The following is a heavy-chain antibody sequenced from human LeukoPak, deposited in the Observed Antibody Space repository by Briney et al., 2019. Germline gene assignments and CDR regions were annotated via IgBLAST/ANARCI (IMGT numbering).Heavy chain of an antibody. D-gene: IGHD4-11*01. CDR2: ISYDENKK. CDR1: GLTFNSFG. Sequence: PGRSLRLSCAASGLTFNSFGFHWARQAPGKGLEWVAVISYDENKKYYTESVKSRFTLSRDNSMNTLYLQMTGLRVEDTAVYYCAKGWSSNYFSIDAWGQGTLVTVSS. V-gene: IGHV3-30*18. CDR3: AKGWSSNYFSIDA. J-gene: IGHJ5*02.